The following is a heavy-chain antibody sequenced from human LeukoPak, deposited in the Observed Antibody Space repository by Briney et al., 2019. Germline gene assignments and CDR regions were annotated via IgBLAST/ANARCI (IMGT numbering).Heavy chain of an antibody. D-gene: IGHD1-7*01. J-gene: IGHJ4*02. V-gene: IGHV3-30*04. CDR3: ARGPTGTTD. Sequence: GRSLRLSCAASGFTFSSYAMHWVRQAPGKGLEWVAVISYDGSNKYYADSVKGRFTISRDNSKNTLYLQMNSLRAEDTAVYYCARGPTGTTDWGQGTQVTVSS. CDR1: GFTFSSYA. CDR2: ISYDGSNK.